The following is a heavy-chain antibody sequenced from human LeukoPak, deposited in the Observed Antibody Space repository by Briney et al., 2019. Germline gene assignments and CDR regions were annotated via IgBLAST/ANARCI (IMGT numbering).Heavy chain of an antibody. J-gene: IGHJ3*02. CDR2: IYSGGRT. V-gene: IGHV3-53*01. CDR3: ARGLGRELDGAFDI. Sequence: GGSLRLSCAASGFIVSSNYMSWVRQAPGKGLEWVSVIYSGGRTYYADSVKGRFTISRDNSRNTLYLQMNSLRAEDTGVYYCARGLGRELDGAFDIWGQGTMVTVSS. D-gene: IGHD3-10*01. CDR1: GFIVSSNY.